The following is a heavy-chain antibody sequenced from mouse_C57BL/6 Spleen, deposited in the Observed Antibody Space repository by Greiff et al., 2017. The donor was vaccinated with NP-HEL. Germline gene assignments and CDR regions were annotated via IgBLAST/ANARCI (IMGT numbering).Heavy chain of an antibody. Sequence: EVMLVESGGGLVKPGGSLKLSCAASGFTFSSYAMSWVRQTPEKRLEWVATISDGGSYTYYPDNVKGRFTISRDNAKNNLYLQMSHLKSEDTAMYYCAREGIYYDGSRGYFDVWGTGTTVTVSS. CDR1: GFTFSSYA. CDR3: AREGIYYDGSRGYFDV. D-gene: IGHD1-1*01. J-gene: IGHJ1*03. CDR2: ISDGGSYT. V-gene: IGHV5-4*01.